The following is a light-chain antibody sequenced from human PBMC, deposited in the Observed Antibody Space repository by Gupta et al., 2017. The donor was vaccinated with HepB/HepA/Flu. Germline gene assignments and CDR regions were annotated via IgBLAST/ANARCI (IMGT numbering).Light chain of an antibody. CDR3: SSYASNSILV. V-gene: IGLV2-8*01. CDR2: EVN. Sequence: SVLTHTPPASGSPRQSVTISCTGTSSDVGGYDFVSWFHQHPGNPPKLMIYEVNKRPSGVPGRFAGSKSGNTASLTVSGLQAEDDADYYSSSYASNSILVFGGGTKLTVL. J-gene: IGLJ2*01. CDR1: SSDVGGYDF.